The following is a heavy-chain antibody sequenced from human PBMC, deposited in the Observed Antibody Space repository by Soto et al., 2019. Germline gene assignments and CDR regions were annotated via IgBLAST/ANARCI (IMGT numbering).Heavy chain of an antibody. CDR3: VRTSLVVAVATREDF. CDR2: IDSDGSRI. V-gene: IGHV3-74*01. D-gene: IGHD2-15*01. CDR1: GFTFSNYW. Sequence: EVQLVESGGGLVQPGESLRLSCAASGFTFSNYWMHWVRQAPGKGLVWVSRIDSDGSRITYADFVKGRFTISRDNAKNTVYLHMNSLTAEDTAVYYCVRTSLVVAVATREDFWGQVTLVTVSS. J-gene: IGHJ4*02.